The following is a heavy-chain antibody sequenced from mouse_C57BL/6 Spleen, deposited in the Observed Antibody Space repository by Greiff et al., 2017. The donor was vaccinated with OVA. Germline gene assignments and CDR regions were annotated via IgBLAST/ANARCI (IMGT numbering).Heavy chain of an antibody. D-gene: IGHD2-13*01. V-gene: IGHV5-6*01. CDR1: GFTFSSYG. J-gene: IGHJ3*01. CDR3: ARHSVTRTWFAY. CDR2: ISSGGSYT. Sequence: EVQLVESGGDLVKPGGSLKLSCAASGFTFSSYGMSWVRQTPDKRLEWVATISSGGSYTYSPDSVKGRSTITRDNAKNTLYLQMSSLQSEDTAMYYCARHSVTRTWFAYWGQGTLVTVSS.